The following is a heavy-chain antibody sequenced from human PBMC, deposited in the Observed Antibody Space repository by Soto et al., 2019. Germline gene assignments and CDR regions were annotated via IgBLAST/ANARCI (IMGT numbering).Heavy chain of an antibody. D-gene: IGHD3-10*01. J-gene: IGHJ6*02. V-gene: IGHV1-2*04. CDR3: ARVGGGLASLGYYGMDV. CDR2: INPNSGGT. Sequence: WASVKVSCKASGYTFIGYYIHWVRQAPGQGLEWMGWINPNSGGTNYAQRFQGWVTMTRDRSINTAYMELSRLKSDDTAVYYCARVGGGLASLGYYGMDVWGQGTTVTVSS. CDR1: GYTFIGYY.